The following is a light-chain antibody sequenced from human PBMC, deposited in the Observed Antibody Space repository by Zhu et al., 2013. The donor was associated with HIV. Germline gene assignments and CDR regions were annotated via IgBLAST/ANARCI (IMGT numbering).Light chain of an antibody. CDR1: QSVLYSSNNKNY. V-gene: IGKV4-1*01. CDR3: QQYYSIPYN. Sequence: DIVMTQSPDSLAVSLGERATINCKSSQSVLYSSNNKNYLAWYQQKPGQPPKLLIYWASTRESGVPDRFSGSGSGTEFTLTISSLQAEDVAVYFCQQYYSIPYNFGQGTKLEI. J-gene: IGKJ2*01. CDR2: WAS.